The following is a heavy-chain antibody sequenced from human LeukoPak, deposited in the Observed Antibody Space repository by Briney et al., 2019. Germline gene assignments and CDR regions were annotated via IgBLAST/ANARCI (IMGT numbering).Heavy chain of an antibody. J-gene: IGHJ6*04. V-gene: IGHV3-7*03. CDR1: GFTFSSYW. CDR2: IKQDGSEK. CDR3: ARDFLAFTSIYGTDV. Sequence: GGSLRLSCAASGFTFSSYWMSWVRQAPGKGLEWVANIKQDGSEKYYVDTVKGRFTISRDNAKNSLYLQMNSLRAEDTAVYYCARDFLAFTSIYGTDVWGKGTTVTVSS.